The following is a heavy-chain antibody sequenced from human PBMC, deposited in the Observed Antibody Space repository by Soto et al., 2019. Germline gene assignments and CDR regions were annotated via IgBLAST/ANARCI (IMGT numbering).Heavy chain of an antibody. D-gene: IGHD2-8*02. CDR3: ARQVTGLTGYAYDI. V-gene: IGHV6-1*01. Sequence: PSQTLSLTCAISGDSVSSNTAAWNWIRQSPSRGLEWLGRTYYRSKWYNDYAVSVKSRITINPDTSKNQFSLHLNSVTPEDTAVYYCARQVTGLTGYAYDIWGQGTMVTVSS. CDR1: GDSVSSNTAA. CDR2: TYYRSKWYN. J-gene: IGHJ3*02.